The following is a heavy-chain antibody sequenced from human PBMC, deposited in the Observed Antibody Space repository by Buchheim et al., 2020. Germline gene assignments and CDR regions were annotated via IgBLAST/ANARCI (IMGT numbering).Heavy chain of an antibody. V-gene: IGHV3-48*03. CDR1: GFTFSSFE. CDR3: ASLKGRTGTGYGMDV. J-gene: IGHJ6*02. CDR2: ISSSGSTK. D-gene: IGHD1-1*01. Sequence: EVQLVESGGGLVLPGGSLRLSCAVAGFTFSSFEMSWVRQAPGKGLEWVSYISSSGSTKYYADSVKGRFTISRDKAENSMYLQMNSLRVEDTAAYYCASLKGRTGTGYGMDVWGQGTT.